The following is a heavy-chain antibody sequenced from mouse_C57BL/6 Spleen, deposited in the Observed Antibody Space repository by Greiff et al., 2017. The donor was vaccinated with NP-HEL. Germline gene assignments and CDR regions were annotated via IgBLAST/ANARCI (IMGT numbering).Heavy chain of an antibody. V-gene: IGHV1-42*01. CDR1: GYSFTGYY. Sequence: VQLQQSGPELVKPGASVKISCKASGYSFTGYYMNWVKQSPEKSLEWIGEINPSTGGTTYNQKFKAKATLTVEKSASTAYMQLKSLTTEDSAVYYGAREGGLLPFDYWGQGTTLTVSS. CDR3: AREGGLLPFDY. CDR2: INPSTGGT. D-gene: IGHD1-1*01. J-gene: IGHJ2*01.